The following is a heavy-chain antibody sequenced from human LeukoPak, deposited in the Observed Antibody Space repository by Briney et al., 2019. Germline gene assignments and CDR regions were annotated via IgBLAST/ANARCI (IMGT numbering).Heavy chain of an antibody. D-gene: IGHD5/OR15-5a*01. V-gene: IGHV1-69*04. Sequence: ASVKVSCKASGGTFSSYAISWVRQAPGQGLEWMGRIIPILGIANYAQKFQGRVTITADKSTSTAYMELSSLRSEDTAVYYCARCLGGDSNRRTWFDPWGQGTLVTVSS. CDR3: ARCLGGDSNRRTWFDP. CDR2: IIPILGIA. CDR1: GGTFSSYA. J-gene: IGHJ5*02.